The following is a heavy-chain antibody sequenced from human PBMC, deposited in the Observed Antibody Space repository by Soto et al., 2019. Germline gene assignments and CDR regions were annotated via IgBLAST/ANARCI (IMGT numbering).Heavy chain of an antibody. CDR1: GYNLNTYW. Sequence: GESLKISCKASGYNLNTYWIGWVLQIPGKGLEWMGIIYPGSSDTRYSPSFQGQVTLSADKSIDTAYLQWSSLQASDTAIYYCARRITVFGVLTKRYFASRGEGTLVTVSS. J-gene: IGHJ4*02. CDR2: IYPGSSDT. CDR3: ARRITVFGVLTKRYFAS. D-gene: IGHD3-3*01. V-gene: IGHV5-51*01.